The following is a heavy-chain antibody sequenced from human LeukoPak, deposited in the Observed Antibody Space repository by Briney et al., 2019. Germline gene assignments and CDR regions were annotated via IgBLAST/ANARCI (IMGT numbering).Heavy chain of an antibody. Sequence: GGSLRLSCAASGFTFSSYSMNWVRQAPGKGLEWVANIKQDGSEKYYVDSVKGRFTISRDNAKNSLYLQMNSLRAEDTAVYYCARGRGAILNWGQGTLVTVSS. V-gene: IGHV3-7*01. CDR1: GFTFSSYS. CDR2: IKQDGSEK. D-gene: IGHD3-10*01. J-gene: IGHJ4*02. CDR3: ARGRGAILN.